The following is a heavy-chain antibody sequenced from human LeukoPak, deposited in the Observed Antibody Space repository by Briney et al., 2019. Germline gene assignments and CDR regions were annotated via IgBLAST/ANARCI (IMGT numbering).Heavy chain of an antibody. Sequence: GGSLRLSCAASGFTFSSYAMSWVRQAPGKGLEWVSAISGSGSSTYYADSVKGRFTISRDNSKNTLYLQMKSLRAEDTALYYCAKTSARGYQIDYWGQGTLVTVSS. CDR3: AKTSARGYQIDY. CDR2: ISGSGSST. D-gene: IGHD2-2*01. J-gene: IGHJ4*02. V-gene: IGHV3-23*01. CDR1: GFTFSSYA.